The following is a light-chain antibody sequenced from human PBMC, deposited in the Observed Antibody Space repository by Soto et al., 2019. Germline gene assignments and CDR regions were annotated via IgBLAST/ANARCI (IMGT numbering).Light chain of an antibody. J-gene: IGLJ1*01. V-gene: IGLV2-8*01. CDR2: EVS. Sequence: QSVLTQPPSASGPPGQSVTISCTGTSSDVGGYNYVSWYQQYPGKAPKIMIYEVSKRPSGVPDRFSGSKSGNTASLTVSGLQAEDEAEYFCSSYTGSNNPYVFGTGTKVTVL. CDR3: SSYTGSNNPYV. CDR1: SSDVGGYNY.